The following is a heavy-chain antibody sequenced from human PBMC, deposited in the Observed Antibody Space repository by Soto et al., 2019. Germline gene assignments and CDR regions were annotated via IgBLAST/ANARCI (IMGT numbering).Heavy chain of an antibody. Sequence: SQTLSLTCAISGDSVSSSSVTWNWIRQSPSRGLEWLGRTYYRSKWYNDYAESVKSRITINPDTSKNQFSLHLNSVTPEDAAVYYCVRLIGNSWLDFWGQETLLTVSS. D-gene: IGHD1-26*01. CDR3: VRLIGNSWLDF. V-gene: IGHV6-1*01. CDR2: TYYRSKWYN. J-gene: IGHJ5*01. CDR1: GDSVSSSSVT.